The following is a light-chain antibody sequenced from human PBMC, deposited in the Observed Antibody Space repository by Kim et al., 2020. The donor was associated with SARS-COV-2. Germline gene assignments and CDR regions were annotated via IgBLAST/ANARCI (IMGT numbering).Light chain of an antibody. Sequence: APGQTARITCGENSIGLQSVHWYQQKPGQAPVLVIYYDTDRPSGIPERFSGSNSGNTATLTISRVEAGDEADYYCQVWDTGSDHPIFGGGTQLTVL. CDR2: YDT. CDR3: QVWDTGSDHPI. CDR1: SIGLQS. J-gene: IGLJ2*01. V-gene: IGLV3-21*04.